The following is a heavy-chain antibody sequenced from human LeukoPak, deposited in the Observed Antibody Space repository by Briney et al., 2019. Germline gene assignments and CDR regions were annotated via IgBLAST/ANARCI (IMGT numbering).Heavy chain of an antibody. D-gene: IGHD3-10*02. CDR1: GFTFSRYS. CDR3: TRQGVFGEVDY. V-gene: IGHV3-48*01. CDR2: IDSTSSPI. Sequence: PGGSLRLSCAASGFTFSRYSINWVRQAPGRGLEWVSYIDSTSSPIYYTHSVKGRFTVSRDNAKNSLYLQMNSLRAEDTAVYYCTRQGVFGEVDYWGRGILVTVSS. J-gene: IGHJ4*02.